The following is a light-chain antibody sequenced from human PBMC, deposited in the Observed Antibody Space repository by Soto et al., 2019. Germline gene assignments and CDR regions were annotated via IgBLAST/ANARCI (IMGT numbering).Light chain of an antibody. V-gene: IGLV2-8*01. CDR3: SSYAGSNNLV. J-gene: IGLJ3*02. CDR1: SSDVGGYNY. CDR2: EVT. Sequence: QSALTQPPSASGSPGQSVTISCTGTSSDVGGYNYVSWYQQHPGEAPKLMVYEVTKQPSGVPDRFSGSKSGNTASLTVSGLQAEDEADYYCSSYAGSNNLVFGGGTKVTVL.